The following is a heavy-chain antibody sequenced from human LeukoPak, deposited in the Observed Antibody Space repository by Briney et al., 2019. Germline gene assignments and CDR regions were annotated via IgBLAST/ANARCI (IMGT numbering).Heavy chain of an antibody. J-gene: IGHJ4*02. CDR1: GFTFSSYA. V-gene: IGHV3-23*01. Sequence: GSLRLSCAASGFTFSSYAMSWVRQAPGKGLEWVSAISGSGGSTYYADSVKGRFTISRDNSKNTLYLQMNSLRAEDTAVYYCANGYSGYDGPFDYWGQGTLVTVSS. CDR2: ISGSGGST. D-gene: IGHD5-12*01. CDR3: ANGYSGYDGPFDY.